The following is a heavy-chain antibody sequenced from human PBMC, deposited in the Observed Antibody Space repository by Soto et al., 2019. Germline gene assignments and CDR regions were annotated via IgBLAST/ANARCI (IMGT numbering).Heavy chain of an antibody. CDR3: ARQVGITVTLDC. J-gene: IGHJ4*02. CDR2: TYHSGST. D-gene: IGHD4-17*01. V-gene: IGHV4-59*08. CDR1: EGSISSSF. Sequence: SETLSLTCTVAEGSISSSFWSWIRQPPGRGLEWIGYTYHSGSTNSNPSLKSRVTISVDTSKNQFSLKLSSVTAADTAVYYCARQVGITVTLDCWGQGTLVTVSS.